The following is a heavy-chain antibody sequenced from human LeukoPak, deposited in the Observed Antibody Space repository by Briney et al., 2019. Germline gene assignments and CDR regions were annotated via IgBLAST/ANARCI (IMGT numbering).Heavy chain of an antibody. D-gene: IGHD5-12*01. V-gene: IGHV4-4*07. J-gene: IGHJ4*02. Sequence: SETLSLTCIVSGGSISSYYWSWIRQPAGKGLEWIGRIYTSGSTNYNPSLKSRVTMSVDTSKNQFSLKLSSVTAADTAVYYCARDPPPHSGYDYFDYWGQGTLVTVSS. CDR2: IYTSGST. CDR3: ARDPPPHSGYDYFDY. CDR1: GGSISSYY.